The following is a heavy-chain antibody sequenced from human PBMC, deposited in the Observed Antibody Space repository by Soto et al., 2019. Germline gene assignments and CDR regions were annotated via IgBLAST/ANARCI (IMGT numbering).Heavy chain of an antibody. V-gene: IGHV4-4*07. D-gene: IGHD5-18*01. CDR2: IYTSGST. Sequence: LSLTHNLSGGSIWRNYRSPILQPAGKGLEWIGRIYTSGSTNYNPSLKSRVTMSVDTSKNQFSLKLSSVTAAGTAVYYCARDNGYSYARDDWGQGTLVTSPQ. CDR3: ARDNGYSYARDD. CDR1: GGSIWRNY. J-gene: IGHJ4*02.